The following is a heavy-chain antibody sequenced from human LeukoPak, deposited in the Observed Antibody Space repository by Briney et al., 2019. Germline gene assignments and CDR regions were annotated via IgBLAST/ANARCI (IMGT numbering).Heavy chain of an antibody. D-gene: IGHD6-13*01. V-gene: IGHV4-61*02. CDR3: ASRHSKQQPYYYYMDI. CDR2: IYSNGDT. CDR1: GDSISRGSYY. Sequence: SQTPSLTCTVSGDSISRGSYYCSWIRQPAGKGLEWLGRIYSNGDTKFNPSLKSRVTISLDTSKNQFSLKLSSATAADTAVYYCASRHSKQQPYYYYMDIWGKGTTVTVSS. J-gene: IGHJ6*03.